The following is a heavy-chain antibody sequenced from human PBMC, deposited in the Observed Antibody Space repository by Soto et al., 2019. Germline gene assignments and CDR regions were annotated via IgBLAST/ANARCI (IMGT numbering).Heavy chain of an antibody. CDR3: ARPRSGGFRLEYYRMDV. CDR2: TYPGDSDA. J-gene: IGHJ6*02. CDR1: GYSFTSYW. D-gene: IGHD3-10*01. V-gene: IGHV5-51*01. Sequence: GESLKISCKGSGYSFTSYWIAWVRQMPGRGLEWMGITYPGDSDARYSPSFQGQVTMAADKSVSTAYLQWSSLKASDTATYYCARPRSGGFRLEYYRMDVWGQGTTVTVSS.